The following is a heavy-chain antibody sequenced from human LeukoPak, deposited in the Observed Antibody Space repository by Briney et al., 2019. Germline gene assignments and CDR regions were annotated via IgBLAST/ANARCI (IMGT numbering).Heavy chain of an antibody. J-gene: IGHJ6*03. CDR2: ISSSGSTI. D-gene: IGHD3-10*01. Sequence: GGSLRLSCAASGFTFSDYYMSWIRQAPGKGLEWVSYISSSGSTIYYADSVKGRFTISRDNAKNSLYLQMNSLRAEDTAVYYCARNRLLWFGEFWAKRLDYYYYMDVWGKGTTVTISS. V-gene: IGHV3-11*01. CDR1: GFTFSDYY. CDR3: ARNRLLWFGEFWAKRLDYYYYMDV.